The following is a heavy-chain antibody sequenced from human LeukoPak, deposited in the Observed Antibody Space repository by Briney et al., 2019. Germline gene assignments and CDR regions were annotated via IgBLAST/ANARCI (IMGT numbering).Heavy chain of an antibody. D-gene: IGHD3-3*01. J-gene: IGHJ6*02. V-gene: IGHV1-18*01. Sequence: ASVKVSCKASGYTFTSYGISWVRQAPGQGLEWMGWISAYNGNTNYAQKLQGRVTMTTDTSTSTAYMELRSLRSDDTAVYYCARGGLLEWLLYYYYYYGMDVWGQGTTVTVSS. CDR1: GYTFTSYG. CDR3: ARGGLLEWLLYYYYYYGMDV. CDR2: ISAYNGNT.